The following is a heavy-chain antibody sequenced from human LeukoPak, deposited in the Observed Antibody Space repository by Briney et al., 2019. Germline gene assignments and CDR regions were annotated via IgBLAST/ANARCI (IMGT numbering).Heavy chain of an antibody. CDR3: ARHEPVITLSSYYYGMDV. V-gene: IGHV3-21*01. Sequence: GGSLRLSCAASGFTFSTYSMNWVRQAPGKGLEWVSSISTSSTYIYYADSEKGRFTISRDNAKNSLYLQMNSLRAEDTAVYYCARHEPVITLSSYYYGMDVWGPGTTVTVSS. CDR1: GFTFSTYS. CDR2: ISTSSTYI. D-gene: IGHD1-14*01. J-gene: IGHJ6*02.